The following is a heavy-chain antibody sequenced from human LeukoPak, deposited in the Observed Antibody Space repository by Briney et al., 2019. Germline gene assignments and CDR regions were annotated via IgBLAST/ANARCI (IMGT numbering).Heavy chain of an antibody. V-gene: IGHV4-30-4*01. J-gene: IGHJ4*02. CDR3: ARELTYADY. Sequence: NSSETLSLTCTVSGGSISSGDYCWSWLRQRPGKGLEWIGYIYYSGSTYYNPSLKSRVTMSVDTSKNQFSLKLSSVTAADTAVYYCARELTYADYWGQGTLVTVSS. D-gene: IGHD4/OR15-4a*01. CDR1: GGSISSGDYC. CDR2: IYYSGST.